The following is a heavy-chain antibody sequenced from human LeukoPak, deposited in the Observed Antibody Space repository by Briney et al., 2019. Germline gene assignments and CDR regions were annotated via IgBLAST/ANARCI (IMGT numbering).Heavy chain of an antibody. D-gene: IGHD3-10*01. CDR3: TTDDFYDSK. CDR1: GFTFSYAW. V-gene: IGHV3-15*01. J-gene: IGHJ4*02. Sequence: GGSLRLFCAASGFTFSYAWMTWVRQAPGKGLEWVGRFKSKPDGGTTDYAAPVKGRFTISRDDSKNTLYLQMNSLKTEDTAVYYCTTDDFYDSKWGQGTLVTVSS. CDR2: FKSKPDGGTT.